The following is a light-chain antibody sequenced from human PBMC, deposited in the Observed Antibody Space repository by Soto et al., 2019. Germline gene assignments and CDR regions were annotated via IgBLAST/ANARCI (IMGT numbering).Light chain of an antibody. CDR2: ATS. V-gene: IGKV1-27*01. CDR3: QKYNSAPLT. CDR1: QGIAPY. J-gene: IGKJ4*01. Sequence: DVQMTQSPSSRSAFLGDRVTITCRASQGIAPYLAWFQQKPGKVPKLLIYATSTLQSGVPSRFSGSGSGTDFTLTISSLQPEDVGTYYCQKYNSAPLTFGGGTKVEIK.